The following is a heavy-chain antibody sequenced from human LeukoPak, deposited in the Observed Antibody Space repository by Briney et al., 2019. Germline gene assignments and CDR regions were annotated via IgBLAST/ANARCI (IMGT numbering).Heavy chain of an antibody. CDR2: ISSSSSYI. D-gene: IGHD1-26*01. V-gene: IGHV3-21*01. Sequence: PGGSLRLSCAASEFSVGSNYMTWVRQAPGKGLEWVSSISSSSSYIYYADSVKGRFTISRDNAKNSLYLQMNSLRAEDTAVYYCATLVGATRGGLIDYWGQGTLVTVSS. J-gene: IGHJ4*02. CDR1: EFSVGSNY. CDR3: ATLVGATRGGLIDY.